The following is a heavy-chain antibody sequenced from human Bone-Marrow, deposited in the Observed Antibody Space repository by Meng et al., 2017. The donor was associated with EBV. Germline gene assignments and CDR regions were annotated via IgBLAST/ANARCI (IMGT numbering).Heavy chain of an antibody. CDR3: STINDNYVWGTYVVPLDY. D-gene: IGHD3-16*01. J-gene: IGHJ4*02. CDR1: GFTFXNAW. CDR2: IKSKTDDGTT. Sequence: EVQLVESXXGLVKXGGSLRLPFSASGFTFXNAWMSWVRQAPGKGLEWVGRIKSKTDDGTTDYAAPVKGRFTISRDDSKNTLYLQMDSLKIEDTAIYFCSTINDNYVWGTYVVPLDYRGQGTLVTVS. V-gene: IGHV3-15*01.